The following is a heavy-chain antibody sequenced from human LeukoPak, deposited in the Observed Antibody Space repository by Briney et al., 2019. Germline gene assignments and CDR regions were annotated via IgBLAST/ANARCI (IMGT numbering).Heavy chain of an antibody. J-gene: IGHJ4*02. Sequence: AGSLRLSCAASGFTFSTYAMSWVRQAPGKGLEWVSRISGSGYSTYYADSVEGRFTISRDNFKSTLFLQMISLRAEDTAVYSCAKYYYDSSGYYDAAPLDSWGQGTLVTVFS. V-gene: IGHV3-23*01. CDR3: AKYYYDSSGYYDAAPLDS. CDR2: ISGSGYST. D-gene: IGHD3-22*01. CDR1: GFTFSTYA.